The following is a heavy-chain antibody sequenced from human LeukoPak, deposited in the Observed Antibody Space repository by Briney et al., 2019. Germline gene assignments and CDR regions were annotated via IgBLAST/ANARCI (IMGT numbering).Heavy chain of an antibody. Sequence: GGSLRLSCAASGFTFSMYTMMWVRQAPGKGLQWLASFTAYGGTYYADSVRGRFTISRENSRNTVYLQVDSLTAEDTAVYYCAKGAEGGNVDWFDPWGPGTLVTVSS. CDR1: GFTFSMYT. J-gene: IGHJ5*02. CDR2: FTAYGGT. V-gene: IGHV3-23*01. CDR3: AKGAEGGNVDWFDP. D-gene: IGHD4-23*01.